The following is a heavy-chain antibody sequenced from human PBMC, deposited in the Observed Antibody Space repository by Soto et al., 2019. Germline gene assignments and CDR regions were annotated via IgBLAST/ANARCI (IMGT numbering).Heavy chain of an antibody. V-gene: IGHV3-33*06. D-gene: IGHD3-22*01. CDR3: AKDKTYYYDSSGYANYYYGMDV. Sequence: GGSLRLSCAASGFTFSSYGMHWVRQAPGKGLEWVAVIWYDGSNKYYADSVKGRFTISRDNSKNTLYLQMNSLRAEDTAVYYCAKDKTYYYDSSGYANYYYGMDVWGQGTKVTV. CDR2: IWYDGSNK. J-gene: IGHJ6*02. CDR1: GFTFSSYG.